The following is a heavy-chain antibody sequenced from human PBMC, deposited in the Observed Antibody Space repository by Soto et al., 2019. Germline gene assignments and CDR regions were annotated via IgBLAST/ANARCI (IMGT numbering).Heavy chain of an antibody. J-gene: IGHJ6*02. D-gene: IGHD5-18*01. V-gene: IGHV3-73*01. CDR2: IRSKANSYAT. CDR3: TRATGYSYGDYYYYYGMDV. Sequence: GGSLRLSCAASGFTFSGSAMHWVRQASGKGLEWVGRIRSKANSYATAYAASVKGRFTISRDDSKNTAYLQMNSLKTEDTAVSYCTRATGYSYGDYYYYYGMDVWGQGSTVTVSS. CDR1: GFTFSGSA.